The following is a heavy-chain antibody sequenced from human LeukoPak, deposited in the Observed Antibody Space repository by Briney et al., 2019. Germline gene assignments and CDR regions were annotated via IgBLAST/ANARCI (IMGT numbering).Heavy chain of an antibody. V-gene: IGHV1-18*04. CDR2: ISACNGNT. J-gene: IGHJ4*02. Sequence: ASVKVSCKASGYTFTSYYMHWVRQAPGQGLEWMGWISACNGNTNYAQKLQGRVTMTTDTSTSTAYMELRSLKSDDTAVYYCARDRPYYDSSGYYYFDYWGQGTLVTVSS. CDR1: GYTFTSYY. D-gene: IGHD3-22*01. CDR3: ARDRPYYDSSGYYYFDY.